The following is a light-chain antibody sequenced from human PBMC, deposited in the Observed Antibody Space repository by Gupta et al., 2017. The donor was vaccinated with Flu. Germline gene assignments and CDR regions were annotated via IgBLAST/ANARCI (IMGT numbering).Light chain of an antibody. V-gene: IGKV2-28*01. CDR2: LGS. CDR3: MQALEGVT. J-gene: IGKJ3*01. CDR1: QSLLHSNGYDY. Sequence: PVTLGEPASISCRSSQSLLHSNGYDYVDWYLQKPGQSPQLLIFLGSNRASGVPDRFSGSGSGTDFTLRISRVEAEDVGVYYCMQALEGVTFGPGTKVDIK.